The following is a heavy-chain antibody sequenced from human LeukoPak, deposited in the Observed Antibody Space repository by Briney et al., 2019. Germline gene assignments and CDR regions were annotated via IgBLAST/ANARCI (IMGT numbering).Heavy chain of an antibody. CDR3: ARELQPYGGYDIYFDY. CDR1: GGSISSSSYY. Sequence: SETLSLTCTVSGGSISSSSYYWGWIRQPPGKGLEWIGSIYYSGSTYYNPSLKSRVTISVDTSKNQFSLKLSSVTAADTAVYYCARELQPYGGYDIYFDYWGQGTLVTVSS. D-gene: IGHD5-12*01. V-gene: IGHV4-39*02. J-gene: IGHJ4*02. CDR2: IYYSGST.